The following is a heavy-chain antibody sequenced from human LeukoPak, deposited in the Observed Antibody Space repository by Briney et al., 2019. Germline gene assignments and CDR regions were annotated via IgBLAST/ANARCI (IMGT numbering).Heavy chain of an antibody. CDR2: IGTAGDT. D-gene: IGHD1-26*01. CDR1: GFTFSSYD. Sequence: GGSLRLSCAASGFTFSSYDMHWVRQATGKGLEWVSAIGTAGDTYYPGSVKGRFTISRENAKNSLYLQMNSLRAGDTAVYYCARVGVGATSSDWYFDLWGRGTLVTVSS. V-gene: IGHV3-13*01. J-gene: IGHJ2*01. CDR3: ARVGVGATSSDWYFDL.